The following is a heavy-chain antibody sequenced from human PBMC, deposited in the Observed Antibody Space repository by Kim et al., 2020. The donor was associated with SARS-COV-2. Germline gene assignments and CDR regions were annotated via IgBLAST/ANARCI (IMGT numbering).Heavy chain of an antibody. CDR1: GGSISSSSYY. CDR2: IYYSGST. J-gene: IGHJ6*02. D-gene: IGHD3-10*01. CDR3: ARYGSGSYGGYGMDV. Sequence: SETLSLTCTVSGGSISSSSYYWGWIRQPPGKGLEWIGSIYYSGSTYYNPSLKSRVTISVDTSKNQFSLKLSSVTAADTAVYYCARYGSGSYGGYGMDVWGQGTTVTVSS. V-gene: IGHV4-39*07.